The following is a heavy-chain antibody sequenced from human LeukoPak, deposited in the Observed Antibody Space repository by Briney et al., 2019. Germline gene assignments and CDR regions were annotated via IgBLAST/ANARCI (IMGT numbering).Heavy chain of an antibody. J-gene: IGHJ6*03. CDR3: ARRWFGELLYYYYYMDV. CDR2: IYYSGST. V-gene: IGHV4-39*07. D-gene: IGHD3-10*01. CDR1: GGSISSSSYY. Sequence: SETLSLTCTVSGGSISSSSYYWGWIRQPPGKGLEWIGSIYYSGSTNYNPSLKSRVTISVDTSKNQFSLKLSSVTAADTAVYYCARRWFGELLYYYYYMDVWGKGTTVTISS.